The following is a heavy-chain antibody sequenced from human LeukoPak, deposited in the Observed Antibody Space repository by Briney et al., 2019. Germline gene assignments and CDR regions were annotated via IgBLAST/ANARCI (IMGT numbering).Heavy chain of an antibody. J-gene: IGHJ3*02. V-gene: IGHV1-8*03. D-gene: IGHD3-3*01. CDR3: ARGQYDFWSGYYLDAFDI. CDR2: MNPNSGNT. Sequence: GASVKVSCKASGYTFTSYDINWVRQATGQGLEWMGWMNPNSGNTGYAQKFQGRVTITRNTSISTAYMELSSLRSEDTAVYYCARGQYDFWSGYYLDAFDIWGQGTMVTVSS. CDR1: GYTFTSYD.